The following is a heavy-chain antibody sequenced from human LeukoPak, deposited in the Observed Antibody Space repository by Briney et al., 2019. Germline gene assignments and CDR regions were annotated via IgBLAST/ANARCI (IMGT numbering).Heavy chain of an antibody. CDR2: ISTSSYYI. CDR3: ARDASGSSTGLIDY. CDR1: GFTLRSYN. V-gene: IGHV3-21*01. Sequence: GGSLRLSCAASGFTLRSYNMHWVRHAPGKGMEWVSYISTSSYYIYYADTVKGRFTISRDNAKNSLFLQMNSLRAEDTAIYYCARDASGSSTGLIDYWGQGTLVTVSS. J-gene: IGHJ4*02. D-gene: IGHD1-26*01.